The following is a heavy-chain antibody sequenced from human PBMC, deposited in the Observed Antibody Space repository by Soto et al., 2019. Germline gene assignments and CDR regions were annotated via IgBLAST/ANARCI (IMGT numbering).Heavy chain of an antibody. Sequence: ASVKVSCKASGYTFTGYPIHWVRQAPGQGLEWMGWINAGNGNTKYSQKFQGRVTITRDTSASTAYMELSSLTSEDTAVYYCARDWARAEDVWGQGTTVPVSS. V-gene: IGHV1-3*01. J-gene: IGHJ6*02. CDR1: GYTFTGYP. CDR2: INAGNGNT. CDR3: ARDWARAEDV. D-gene: IGHD7-27*01.